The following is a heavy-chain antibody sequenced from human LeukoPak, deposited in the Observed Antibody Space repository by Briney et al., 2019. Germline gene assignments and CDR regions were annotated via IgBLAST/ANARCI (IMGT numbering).Heavy chain of an antibody. CDR1: GGSISSYY. J-gene: IGHJ6*02. CDR3: ARVTEDSSSWYGYYYYGMDV. V-gene: IGHV4-59*01. CDR2: IYYSGST. D-gene: IGHD6-13*01. Sequence: SETLSLTCIVSGGSISSYYWSWIRQPPGKGLEWIGYIYYSGSTNYNPSLKSRVTISVDTSKNQFSLKLSSVTAADTAVYYCARVTEDSSSWYGYYYYGMDVWGQGTTVTVSS.